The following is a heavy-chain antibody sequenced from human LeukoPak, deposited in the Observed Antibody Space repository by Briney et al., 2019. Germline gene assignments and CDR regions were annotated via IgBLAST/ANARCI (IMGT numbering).Heavy chain of an antibody. CDR2: ISWNSGSI. D-gene: IGHD5-24*01. V-gene: IGHV3-9*01. Sequence: GGSLRLSCAAPGFTFDDYAMHWVRQAPGKGLEWVSGISWNSGSIGYADSVKGRFTISRDNAKTSLYLQMNSLRAEDTALYYCAKDLGPGSMATSPGFDYWGQGTLVTVSS. J-gene: IGHJ4*02. CDR3: AKDLGPGSMATSPGFDY. CDR1: GFTFDDYA.